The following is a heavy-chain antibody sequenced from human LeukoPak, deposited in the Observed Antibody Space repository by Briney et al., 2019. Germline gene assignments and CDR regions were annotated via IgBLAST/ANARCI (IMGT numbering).Heavy chain of an antibody. V-gene: IGHV1-8*02. Sequence: ASVKVSCKASGYTFTGYYMHWVRQATGQGLEWMGWMNPNSGNTGYAQKFQGRVTMTRNTSISTAYMELSSLRSEDTAVYYCARDKRGPYCSSTSCYSVYWLDPWGQGTLVTVSS. CDR2: MNPNSGNT. D-gene: IGHD2-2*01. CDR1: GYTFTGYY. CDR3: ARDKRGPYCSSTSCYSVYWLDP. J-gene: IGHJ5*02.